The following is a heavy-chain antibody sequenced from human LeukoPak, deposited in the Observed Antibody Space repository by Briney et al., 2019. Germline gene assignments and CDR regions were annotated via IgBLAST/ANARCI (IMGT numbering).Heavy chain of an antibody. CDR2: IYPDDSDT. CDR3: ARLGAADSKAFDF. Sequence: GESLKISYETSGYSFSYSWIGWGRQVRGKGLEWMGIIYPDDSDTKKAPSFQGRVTISADQSLSITYLQWDNLQASDTAMYYCARLGAADSKAFDFWGQGTMVTVSS. J-gene: IGHJ3*01. CDR1: GYSFSYSW. D-gene: IGHD2-15*01. V-gene: IGHV5-51*01.